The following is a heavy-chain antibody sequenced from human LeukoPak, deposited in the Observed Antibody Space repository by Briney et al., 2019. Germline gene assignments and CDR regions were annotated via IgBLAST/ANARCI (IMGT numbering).Heavy chain of an antibody. V-gene: IGHV4-34*01. J-gene: IGHJ4*02. CDR3: ARGLNSGYVRL. D-gene: IGHD5-12*01. CDR2: INHSGST. Sequence: SSETLSLTCTVYGGSFSGYYWSWIRQPPGKGLEWIGEINHSGSTNYNPSLKSRVTISVDTSKNQFSLKLSSVTAADTAVYYCARGLNSGYVRLWGQGTLVTVSS. CDR1: GGSFSGYY.